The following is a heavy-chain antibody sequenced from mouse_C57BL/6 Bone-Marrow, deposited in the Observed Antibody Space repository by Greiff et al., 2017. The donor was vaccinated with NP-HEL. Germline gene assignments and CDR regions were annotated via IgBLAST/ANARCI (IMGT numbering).Heavy chain of an antibody. CDR1: GYTFTSYG. V-gene: IGHV1-81*01. CDR2: IYPRSGNT. CDR3: ARERQLRRRAMDY. Sequence: QVQLKESGAELARPGASVKLSCKASGYTFTSYGISWVKQRTGQGLEWIGEIYPRSGNTYYNEKFKGKATLTADKSSSTAYRELRSLTSEDSAVYFGARERQLRRRAMDYWGRGTSVTVSS. D-gene: IGHD3-2*02. J-gene: IGHJ4*01.